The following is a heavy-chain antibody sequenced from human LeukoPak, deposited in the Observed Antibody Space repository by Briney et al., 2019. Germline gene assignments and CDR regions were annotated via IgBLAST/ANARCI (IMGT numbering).Heavy chain of an antibody. J-gene: IGHJ5*02. Sequence: SETLSLTCVVSGYSISSGYYWGWIRQPPGKGLEWIGSIYHSGSTYYNPSLKSRVTISVDTSKNQFSLKLSSVTAADTAVYYCAKLTQYYDFWSGYSPVWFDPWGQGTLVTVSS. D-gene: IGHD3-3*01. CDR3: AKLTQYYDFWSGYSPVWFDP. V-gene: IGHV4-38-2*01. CDR2: IYHSGST. CDR1: GYSISSGYY.